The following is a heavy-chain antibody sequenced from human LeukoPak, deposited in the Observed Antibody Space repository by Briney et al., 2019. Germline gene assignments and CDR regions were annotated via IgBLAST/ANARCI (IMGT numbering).Heavy chain of an antibody. J-gene: IGHJ5*02. V-gene: IGHV4-34*01. D-gene: IGHD1-1*01. CDR3: ARASSFDKTTRWNPAYFGP. CDR1: GGSLSGFY. Sequence: PSETLSLTCAVHGGSLSGFYWSWIRQPPGKGLEWIGEINHSGTTNYNPSLKSRVTISVDTSKNQVSLDLASVTAADTAVYYCARASSFDKTTRWNPAYFGPWGPGSLVTVAS. CDR2: INHSGTT.